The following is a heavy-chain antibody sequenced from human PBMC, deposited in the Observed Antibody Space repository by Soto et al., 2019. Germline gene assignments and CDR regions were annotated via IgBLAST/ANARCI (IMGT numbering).Heavy chain of an antibody. D-gene: IGHD2-15*01. CDR3: AAWAEGATEVH. J-gene: IGHJ4*02. CDR2: IWYDASKQ. CDR1: GFSFSVYG. Sequence: SLRLSCETSGFSFSVYGMHWVRQAPGKGLEWVAVIWYDASKQFYAASVEGRFTISRDNSKAILYLQMNSLRAEDTAVYYCAAWAEGATEVHWGQGTLVTVSS. V-gene: IGHV3-33*01.